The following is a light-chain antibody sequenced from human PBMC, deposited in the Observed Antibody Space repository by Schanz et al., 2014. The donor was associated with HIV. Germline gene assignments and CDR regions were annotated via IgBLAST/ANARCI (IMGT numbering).Light chain of an antibody. V-gene: IGLV2-14*03. Sequence: SALTQPASVSGSPGQSITISCTGTSSDVGVYNYVSWYQHHPGKAPKLMIYDVNNRPSGASNRFSGSKSGNTASLTVSGLQAEDEADYYCSSYAGSYNWVFGGGTKLTVL. CDR2: DVN. CDR1: SSDVGVYNY. CDR3: SSYAGSYNWV. J-gene: IGLJ3*02.